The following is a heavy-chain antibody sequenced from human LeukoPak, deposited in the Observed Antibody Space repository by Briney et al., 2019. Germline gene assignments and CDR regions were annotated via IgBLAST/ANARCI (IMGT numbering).Heavy chain of an antibody. CDR1: GFTFSFSNYA. CDR2: ISHDGTTE. D-gene: IGHD5-12*01. Sequence: GGSLRLSCAASGFTFSFSNYAMHWVRQAPGKGLEWVALISHDGTTEYFADSVKGRFTISRDDSKNTLFLQINNLRTEDSALYYCARYSGYDYFFDYWGQGILVTVSS. J-gene: IGHJ4*02. V-gene: IGHV3-30-3*01. CDR3: ARYSGYDYFFDY.